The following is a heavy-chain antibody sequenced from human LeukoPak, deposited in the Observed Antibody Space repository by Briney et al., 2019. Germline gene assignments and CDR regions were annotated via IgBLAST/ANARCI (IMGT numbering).Heavy chain of an antibody. Sequence: GSLRLSCAASGFTFDDYAMHWVRQTPGKGLEWVSLISWDGGSTYYADSVKGRFTISRDNAKNSLYLQMNSLRAEDTAVYYCAKGDYYGSGSLRGFDAFDIWGQGTMVTVSS. V-gene: IGHV3-43D*03. D-gene: IGHD3-10*01. CDR1: GFTFDDYA. CDR3: AKGDYYGSGSLRGFDAFDI. J-gene: IGHJ3*02. CDR2: ISWDGGST.